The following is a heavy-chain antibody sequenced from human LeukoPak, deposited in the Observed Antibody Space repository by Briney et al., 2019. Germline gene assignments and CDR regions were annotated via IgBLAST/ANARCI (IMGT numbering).Heavy chain of an antibody. D-gene: IGHD5-18*01. CDR1: GFTFSDYY. V-gene: IGHV3-11*01. Sequence: GGSLRLSCAASGFTFSDYYMSWIRQPPGKGLEWVTYISRSGTTIYYADSVKGRFTISRDNAKNSLYLQMNSLRADDTAVYYCARDPEHTAMINFDYWGQGTLVTVSS. CDR2: ISRSGTTI. CDR3: ARDPEHTAMINFDY. J-gene: IGHJ4*02.